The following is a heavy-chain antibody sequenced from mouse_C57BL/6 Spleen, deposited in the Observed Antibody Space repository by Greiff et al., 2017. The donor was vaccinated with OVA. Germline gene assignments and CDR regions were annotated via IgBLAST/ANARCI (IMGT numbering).Heavy chain of an antibody. J-gene: IGHJ4*01. D-gene: IGHD3-1*01. CDR2: ISDGGSYT. CDR3: ARDGRGGAFYAMDY. V-gene: IGHV5-4*01. CDR1: GFTFSSYA. Sequence: EVKLVESGGGLVKPGGSLKLSCAASGFTFSSYAMSWVRQTPEKRLEWVATISDGGSYTYYPDNVKGRFTISRDNAKNNLYLQMSHLKSEDTAMYYCARDGRGGAFYAMDYWGQGTSVTVSS.